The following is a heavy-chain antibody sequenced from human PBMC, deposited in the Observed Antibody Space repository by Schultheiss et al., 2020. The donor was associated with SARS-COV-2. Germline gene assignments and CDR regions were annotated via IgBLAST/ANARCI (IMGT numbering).Heavy chain of an antibody. CDR3: ARLTGYYLTWDYYGMDV. V-gene: IGHV3-30*04. J-gene: IGHJ6*02. CDR1: GFTFSSYA. D-gene: IGHD3-9*01. CDR2: ISYDGSNK. Sequence: GGSLRLSCAASGFTFSSYAMHWVRQAPGKGLEWVAVISYDGSNKYYADSVKGRFTISRDNSKNTLYLQMNSLRAEDTAVYYCARLTGYYLTWDYYGMDVWGQGTAVTVAS.